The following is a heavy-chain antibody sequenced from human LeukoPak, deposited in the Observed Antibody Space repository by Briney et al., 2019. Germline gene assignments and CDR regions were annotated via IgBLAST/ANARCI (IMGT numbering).Heavy chain of an antibody. V-gene: IGHV4-34*01. CDR3: ASGPVRGVIMGAFDI. CDR1: GGSFSNYY. J-gene: IGHJ3*02. Sequence: SETLSLTCAVYGGSFSNYYWNWIRQPPGKRLEWIGEINHSGSTNYNPSLKSRVTISVDTSKNQFSLKLSSVTAADTAVYYCASGPVRGVIMGAFDIWGQGTMVTVSS. CDR2: INHSGST. D-gene: IGHD3-10*01.